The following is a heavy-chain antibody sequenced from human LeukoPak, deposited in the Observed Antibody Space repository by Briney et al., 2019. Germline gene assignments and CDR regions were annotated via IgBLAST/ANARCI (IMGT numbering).Heavy chain of an antibody. Sequence: GASVKVSCKASGYTFTSYAISWVRQAPGQGLEWMGGIIPIFGTANYAQKFQGRVTITADESTSTAYMELSSLRSEDTAVYYCARPGYDSSGYPYYYYGMDVWGQGTTVTVSS. CDR3: ARPGYDSSGYPYYYYGMDV. J-gene: IGHJ6*02. CDR2: IIPIFGTA. D-gene: IGHD3-22*01. V-gene: IGHV1-69*13. CDR1: GYTFTSYA.